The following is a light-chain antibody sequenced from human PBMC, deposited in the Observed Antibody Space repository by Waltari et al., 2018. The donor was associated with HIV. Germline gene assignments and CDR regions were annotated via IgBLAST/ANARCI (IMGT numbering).Light chain of an antibody. V-gene: IGLV3-25*03. CDR3: LSADSSGTYV. CDR1: ASPQPY. CDR2: KNT. J-gene: IGLJ1*01. Sequence: SSELTQPPSVSVSPGQTARITCPGDASPQPYTHWFQQKPGQAPVVVIHKNTERPSGIPERFSASRSGTTVTLTITGVQTDDEADYYCLSADSSGTYVFGPGTTVTVL.